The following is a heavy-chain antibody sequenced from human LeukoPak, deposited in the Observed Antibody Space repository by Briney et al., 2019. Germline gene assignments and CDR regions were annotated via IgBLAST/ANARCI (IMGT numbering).Heavy chain of an antibody. Sequence: GGCLRLSCSASGFTFTSHVMHWVRQAPGKGLQYVSGISMNVQTTYYAGSVKGRFTISRDSSKNTVYLQMNSLTAEDTAVYYCVREGLERRTNFDYWGQGTLVSVSS. CDR2: ISMNVQTT. J-gene: IGHJ4*02. CDR1: GFTFTSHV. D-gene: IGHD1-1*01. CDR3: VREGLERRTNFDY. V-gene: IGHV3-64D*06.